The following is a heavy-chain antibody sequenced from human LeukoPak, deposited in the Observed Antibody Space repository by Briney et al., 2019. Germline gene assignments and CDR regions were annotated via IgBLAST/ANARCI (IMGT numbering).Heavy chain of an antibody. D-gene: IGHD3-3*01. CDR2: IYHSGST. CDR3: ARVMGVYYDFWSGYSNDAFDI. Sequence: SQTLSLTCTVSGGSISSGGYYWSWIRQPPGKGLEWIGYIYHSGSTYYNPSLKSRVTISVDRSKNQFSLKLSSVTAADTAVYYCARVMGVYYDFWSGYSNDAFDIWGQGTMVTVSS. J-gene: IGHJ3*02. CDR1: GGSISSGGYY. V-gene: IGHV4-30-2*01.